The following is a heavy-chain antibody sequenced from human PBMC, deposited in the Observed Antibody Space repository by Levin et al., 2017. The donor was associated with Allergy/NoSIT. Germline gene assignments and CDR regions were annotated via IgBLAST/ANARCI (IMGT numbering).Heavy chain of an antibody. Sequence: GESLKISCKGSGYSFSSYWVGWVRQMPGKGLEWMGIIYPGDSDTRYSPSFQGQVTISADKSISTAYMQWSSLKASDTAMYYCAVAGTSFSFDYWGQGTLVTVSS. CDR1: GYSFSSYW. CDR3: AVAGTSFSFDY. CDR2: IYPGDSDT. V-gene: IGHV5-51*01. D-gene: IGHD6-19*01. J-gene: IGHJ4*02.